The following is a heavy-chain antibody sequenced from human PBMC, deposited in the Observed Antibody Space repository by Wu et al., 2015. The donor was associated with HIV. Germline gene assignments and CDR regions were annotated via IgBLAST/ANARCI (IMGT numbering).Heavy chain of an antibody. CDR1: GYIFIAYF. J-gene: IGHJ2*01. CDR3: AKENLESAHYYDSSGKYRDYYFDL. Sequence: QVQLLQSGAEMKKPAASVKVSCKASGYIFIAYFIHWVRQAPGHGLEWMGWITPTSGGTHYAPKFQGRVTMTRDTSISTAYMELSSLRSEDTAMYYCAKENLESAHYYDSSGKYRDYYFDLWGRGTLVTVSS. CDR2: ITPTSGGT. D-gene: IGHD3-22*01. V-gene: IGHV1-2*02.